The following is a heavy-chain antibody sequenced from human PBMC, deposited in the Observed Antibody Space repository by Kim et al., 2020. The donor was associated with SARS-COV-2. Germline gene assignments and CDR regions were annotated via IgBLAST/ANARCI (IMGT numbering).Heavy chain of an antibody. J-gene: IGHJ4*02. D-gene: IGHD6-13*01. CDR2: IYYSGST. Sequence: SETLSLTCTVSGGSISSSSYYWGWIRQPPGKGLEWIGSIYYSGSTYYNPSLKSRVTISVDTSKNQFSLKLSSVTAADTAVYYCARHPTGEGNSSSWYIFQSLWQRSPYYFDYWGQGTLVTVSS. CDR1: GGSISSSSYY. V-gene: IGHV4-39*01. CDR3: ARHPTGEGNSSSWYIFQSLWQRSPYYFDY.